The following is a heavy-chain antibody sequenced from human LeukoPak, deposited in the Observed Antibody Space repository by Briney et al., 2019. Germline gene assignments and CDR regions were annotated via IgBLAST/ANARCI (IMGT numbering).Heavy chain of an antibody. D-gene: IGHD5-24*01. Sequence: GGSLRLSCAASGFTFSSYAMSWVRQAPGKGLEWVANIKYDGSEKYYVDSVKGRFTISRDNAKNSLYLQMNSLEADDTAVYFCARDGYRDRYFDYWGQGTLVTVSS. CDR1: GFTFSSYA. V-gene: IGHV3-7*01. CDR2: IKYDGSEK. J-gene: IGHJ4*02. CDR3: ARDGYRDRYFDY.